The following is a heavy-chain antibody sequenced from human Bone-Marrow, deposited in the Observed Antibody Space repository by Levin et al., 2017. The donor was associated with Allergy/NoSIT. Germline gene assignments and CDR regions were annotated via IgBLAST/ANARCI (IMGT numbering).Heavy chain of an antibody. D-gene: IGHD3-9*01. J-gene: IGHJ3*01. CDR1: GFTFSYFG. Sequence: GESLKISCAASGFTFSYFGMHWVRQAPGKGLEWVAVVSYDGIDKYYADSVKGRFTISRDNSKNTLYLQMNSLRADDTAIYYCTKDIQHYDVMTGTDRGQASDVWGQGTLVTVSS. CDR2: VSYDGIDK. V-gene: IGHV3-30*18. CDR3: TKDIQHYDVMTGTDRGQASDV.